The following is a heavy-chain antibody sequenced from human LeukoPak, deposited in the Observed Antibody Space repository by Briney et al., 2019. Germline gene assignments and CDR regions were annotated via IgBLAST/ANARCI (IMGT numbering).Heavy chain of an antibody. Sequence: GGSLRLSCAASGFTFDDYAMHWVRQAPGKGLERVSGISWNSGSIGYADSVKGRFTISRDNAKNSLYLQMNSLRAEDTALYYCNAAAAYYYGMDVWGQGTTVTVSS. J-gene: IGHJ6*02. V-gene: IGHV3-9*01. CDR3: NAAAAYYYGMDV. D-gene: IGHD6-13*01. CDR2: ISWNSGSI. CDR1: GFTFDDYA.